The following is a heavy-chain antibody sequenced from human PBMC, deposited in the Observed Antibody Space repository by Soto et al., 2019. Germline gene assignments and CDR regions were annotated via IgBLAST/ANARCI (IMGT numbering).Heavy chain of an antibody. Sequence: QVQLQESGPGLVKSSGTLSLTCGVSGDSISSSKWWSWVRQPPGKGLEWIGEIFHTGSTNYNPSLNRRVTISVDKSKNQFSLRLSSVTAADTAVYFCAYSTGWYRIDNWGQGSLVTVSS. CDR3: AYSTGWYRIDN. CDR2: IFHTGST. CDR1: GDSISSSKW. J-gene: IGHJ4*02. D-gene: IGHD6-19*01. V-gene: IGHV4-4*02.